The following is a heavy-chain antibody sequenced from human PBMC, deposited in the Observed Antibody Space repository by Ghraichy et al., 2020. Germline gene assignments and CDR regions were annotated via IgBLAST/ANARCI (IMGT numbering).Heavy chain of an antibody. V-gene: IGHV3-23*01. CDR1: GFSFSSFA. CDR3: AKTDSSGDFDFWSGYFPLDS. J-gene: IGHJ5*01. CDR2: ISGTDSRT. D-gene: IGHD3-3*01. Sequence: GGSLRLSCAASGFSFSSFAMTWVRQPPGKGLQWVSIISGTDSRTYYADSVRGRFTISRDNSRNTLYLQMNSLRAEDTAVYYCAKTDSSGDFDFWSGYFPLDSWGIGTLFTVSS.